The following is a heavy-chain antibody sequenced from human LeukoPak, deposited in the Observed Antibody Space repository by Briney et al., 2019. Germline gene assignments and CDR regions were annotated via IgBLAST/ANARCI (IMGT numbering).Heavy chain of an antibody. CDR2: IYYSGST. Sequence: PSETLSLTCTVSGGSISSYYWSWIRQPPGKGLGWIGYIYYSGSTNYNPSLKSRVTISVDTSKNQFSLKLSSVTAADTAVYYCARETYTPRGYGMDVWGQGTTVTVSS. J-gene: IGHJ6*02. CDR1: GGSISSYY. D-gene: IGHD2-15*01. CDR3: ARETYTPRGYGMDV. V-gene: IGHV4-59*01.